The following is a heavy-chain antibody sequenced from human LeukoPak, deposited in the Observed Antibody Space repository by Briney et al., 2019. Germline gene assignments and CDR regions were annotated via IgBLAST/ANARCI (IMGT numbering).Heavy chain of an antibody. CDR2: INHSGST. V-gene: IGHV4-34*01. CDR3: ASGPNLSN. J-gene: IGHJ4*02. Sequence: PSETLSLTCAVSGGSFSGYYWSWIRLPPGKGLEWVGEINHSGSTNYNPSPKSRVTISVATSKNQFSLKLSLVNAADTAVYYCASGPNLSNWGKGTLVTVSS. D-gene: IGHD1-1*01. CDR1: GGSFSGYY.